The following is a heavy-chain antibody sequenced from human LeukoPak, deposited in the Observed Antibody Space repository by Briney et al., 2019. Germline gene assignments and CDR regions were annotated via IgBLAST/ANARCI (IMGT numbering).Heavy chain of an antibody. CDR1: GFTFSDYY. CDR3: ASPPDYSSSWTDAFDI. J-gene: IGHJ3*02. CDR2: ISSSGSTI. Sequence: GGSLRLSCAASGFTFSDYYMSWIRQAPGKGLEWVSYISSSGSTIYYADSVKGRFTISRDNAKNSLYLQMNSLRAEDTAVYYCASPPDYSSSWTDAFDIWGQGTMVTVSS. V-gene: IGHV3-11*04. D-gene: IGHD6-13*01.